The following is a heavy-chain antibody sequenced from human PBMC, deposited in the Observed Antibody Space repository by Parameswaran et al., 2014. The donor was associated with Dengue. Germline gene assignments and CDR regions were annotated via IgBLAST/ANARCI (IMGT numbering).Heavy chain of an antibody. CDR2: INHSGST. V-gene: IGHV4-34*01. CDR3: ASARYSGSPGIFDY. Sequence: WIRQPPGKGLEWIGEINHSGSTNYNPSLKSRVTISVDTSKNQFSLKLSSVTAADTAVYYCASARYSGSPGIFDYWGQGTLVTVSS. J-gene: IGHJ4*02. D-gene: IGHD1-26*01.